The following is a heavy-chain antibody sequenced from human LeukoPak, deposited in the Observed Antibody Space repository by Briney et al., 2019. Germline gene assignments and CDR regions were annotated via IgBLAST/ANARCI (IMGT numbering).Heavy chain of an antibody. D-gene: IGHD3-10*01. V-gene: IGHV3-30*04. Sequence: PGRSLRLSCAASEFTFSSYAMYWVRQAPDQGLEWVALISYDGTNKYYADSVKGRFTISRDNSKNTLYLQMNSLRGEDTAVYYCARDYGSGSYPRIYFEYWGQGTLVTVSS. CDR1: EFTFSSYA. CDR3: ARDYGSGSYPRIYFEY. CDR2: ISYDGTNK. J-gene: IGHJ4*02.